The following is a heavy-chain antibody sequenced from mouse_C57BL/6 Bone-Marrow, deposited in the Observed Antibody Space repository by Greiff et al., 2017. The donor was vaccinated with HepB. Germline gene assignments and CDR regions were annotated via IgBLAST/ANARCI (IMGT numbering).Heavy chain of an antibody. CDR2: IDPEDGET. J-gene: IGHJ4*01. V-gene: IGHV14-2*01. CDR3: ARSKSSGYVYYAMDY. D-gene: IGHD3-2*02. Sequence: EVQLQESGAELVKPGASVKLSCTASGFNIKDYYMHWVKQRTEQGLEWIGRIDPEDGETKYAPKFQGKATITADTSSNTAYLQLSSLTSEDTAVYYCARSKSSGYVYYAMDYWGQGTSVTVSS. CDR1: GFNIKDYY.